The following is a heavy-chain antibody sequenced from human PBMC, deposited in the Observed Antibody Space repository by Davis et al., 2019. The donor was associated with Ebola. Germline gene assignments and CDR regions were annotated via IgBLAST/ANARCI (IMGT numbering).Heavy chain of an antibody. CDR2: ISYDGSNK. D-gene: IGHD4-11*01. CDR3: ARGQTTVTPYYYYGMDV. Sequence: GESLKISCAASGFTFSSYGMHWVHQAPGKGLEWVAVISYDGSNKYYADSVKGRFTISRDNSKNTLYLQMNSLRAEDTAVYYCARGQTTVTPYYYYGMDVWGQGTTVTVSS. V-gene: IGHV3-30*03. CDR1: GFTFSSYG. J-gene: IGHJ6*02.